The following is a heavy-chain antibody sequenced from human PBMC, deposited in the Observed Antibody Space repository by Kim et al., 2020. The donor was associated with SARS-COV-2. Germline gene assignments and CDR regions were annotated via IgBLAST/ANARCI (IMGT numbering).Heavy chain of an antibody. J-gene: IGHJ3*02. CDR3: ARVPHYSSSGTSPTDAFDI. D-gene: IGHD3-10*01. Sequence: SETLSLTCVVSGDSITSYNWWSWVRQPPGKGLEWIGEIYHTGNTNYNPSLKSRVTMSVDKSKNHFSLELTSVTAADTAVYFCARVPHYSSSGTSPTDAFDIWGRWTVVTVS. CDR2: IYHTGNT. V-gene: IGHV4-4*02. CDR1: GDSITSYNW.